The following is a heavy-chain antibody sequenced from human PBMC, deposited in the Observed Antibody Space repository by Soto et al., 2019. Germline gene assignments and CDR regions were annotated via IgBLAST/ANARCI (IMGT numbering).Heavy chain of an antibody. V-gene: IGHV1-18*01. CDR3: ARDAPPPELRFLEWHNYDYNGMDV. CDR1: GYSFTAYG. D-gene: IGHD3-3*01. CDR2: ISCYNGKT. J-gene: IGHJ6*02. Sequence: ASVKVSCKTSGYSFTAYGISWVRQAPGQGLEWMGWISCYNGKTKYAQKVQGRVTMTTDTSTSTAYMEVRSLRSDDTAIYYCARDAPPPELRFLEWHNYDYNGMDVWGQGTTVTGS.